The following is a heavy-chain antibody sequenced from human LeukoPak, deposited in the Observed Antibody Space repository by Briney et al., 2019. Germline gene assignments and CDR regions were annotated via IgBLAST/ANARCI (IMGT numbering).Heavy chain of an antibody. V-gene: IGHV3-30*04. CDR2: ISYDGSNK. Sequence: GGSLRLSCAASGFTFSSYAMHWVRQAAGKGLEWVAVISYDGSNKYYADSVKGRFTISRDNSKNTLYLQMNSLRAEDTAVYHCARLFRVVVPAANTHFDYWGQGTLVTVSS. CDR1: GFTFSSYA. CDR3: ARLFRVVVPAANTHFDY. D-gene: IGHD2-2*01. J-gene: IGHJ4*02.